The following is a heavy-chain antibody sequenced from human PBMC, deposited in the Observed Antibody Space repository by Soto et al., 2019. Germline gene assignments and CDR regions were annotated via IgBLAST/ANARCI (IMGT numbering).Heavy chain of an antibody. D-gene: IGHD3-9*01. CDR3: AGVRYYDILTSYYAPPDF. V-gene: IGHV1-18*01. J-gene: IGHJ4*02. CDR1: GYTFTSYG. Sequence: QVQLVQSGAEVKKPGASVKVSCKASGYTFTSYGISWVRQAPGQGLEWMGWISAYNGNTNYEQKHQGRVTMTADTSTSTAYLELRRLRAHDTSVYYCAGVRYYDILTSYYAPPDFWGQGTLVTVSS. CDR2: ISAYNGNT.